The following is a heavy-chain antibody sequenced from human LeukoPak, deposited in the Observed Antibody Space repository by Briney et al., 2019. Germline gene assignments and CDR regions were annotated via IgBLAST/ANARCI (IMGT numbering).Heavy chain of an antibody. D-gene: IGHD1-26*01. J-gene: IGHJ6*03. CDR1: GFTFGDYA. CDR2: IRSKAYGGTT. CDR3: SSGGSYFGYYYYYYMDV. Sequence: GGSLRLSCTASGFTFGDYAMSWVRQAPGKGLEWVGFIRSKAYGGTTEYAASVKGRFTISRDDSKSIAYLQMNSLKTEDTAVYYCSSGGSYFGYYYYYYMDVWGKGTTVTVSS. V-gene: IGHV3-49*04.